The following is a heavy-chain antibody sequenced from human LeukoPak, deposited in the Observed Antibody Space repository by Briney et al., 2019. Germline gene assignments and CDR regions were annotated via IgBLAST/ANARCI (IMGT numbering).Heavy chain of an antibody. J-gene: IGHJ4*02. Sequence: SETLSLTCTVSGGSISSGSYYWSWIRQPAGKGLEWIGRIYTSGSTNYNPSLKSRVTISVDTSKNQFSLKLSSVTAADTAVYYCARGVYCGGDCYPWYFDYWGQGTLVTVSS. CDR3: ARGVYCGGDCYPWYFDY. D-gene: IGHD2-21*02. V-gene: IGHV4-61*02. CDR1: GGSISSGSYY. CDR2: IYTSGST.